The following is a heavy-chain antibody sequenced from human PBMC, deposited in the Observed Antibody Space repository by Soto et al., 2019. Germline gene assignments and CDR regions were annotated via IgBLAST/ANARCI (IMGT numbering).Heavy chain of an antibody. J-gene: IGHJ6*02. D-gene: IGHD6-19*01. CDR3: ARHEGYSSGWAYYYYYGMDV. V-gene: IGHV5-10-1*01. CDR1: GYSFTSYW. CDR2: IDPSDSYT. Sequence: GESLKISCKGSGYSFTSYWISWVRQMPGKGLEWMGRIDPSDSYTNYSPSFQGHVTISADKSISTAYLQWSSLKASDTAMYYCARHEGYSSGWAYYYYYGMDVWGQGTTVTVSS.